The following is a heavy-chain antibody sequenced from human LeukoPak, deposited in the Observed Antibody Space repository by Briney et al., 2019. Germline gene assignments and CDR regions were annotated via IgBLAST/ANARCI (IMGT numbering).Heavy chain of an antibody. CDR1: GFTLSSYS. Sequence: GGSLRLSCAASGFTLSSYSMNWVRQAPGKGLEWVSSISSSSSYIYYADSVKGRFTISRDNAKNSLYLQMNSLRAEDTAVYYCARDGQWLAHTAFDIWGQGTMVTVSS. D-gene: IGHD6-19*01. V-gene: IGHV3-21*01. CDR2: ISSSSSYI. CDR3: ARDGQWLAHTAFDI. J-gene: IGHJ3*02.